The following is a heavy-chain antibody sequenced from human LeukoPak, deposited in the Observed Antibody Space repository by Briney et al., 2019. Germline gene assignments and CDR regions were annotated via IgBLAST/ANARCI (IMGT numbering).Heavy chain of an antibody. Sequence: TSETLSLTCTVSGGSISSGDYYWSWIRQPPGKGLEWIGYIYYSGSTYYNPSLKSRVTISVDTSKNQFSLKLSSLTAADTAVYYCAKSREEIRGLDAFDIWGQGTMVTVSS. CDR3: AKSREEIRGLDAFDI. CDR2: IYYSGST. D-gene: IGHD5-24*01. J-gene: IGHJ3*02. CDR1: GGSISSGDYY. V-gene: IGHV4-30-4*01.